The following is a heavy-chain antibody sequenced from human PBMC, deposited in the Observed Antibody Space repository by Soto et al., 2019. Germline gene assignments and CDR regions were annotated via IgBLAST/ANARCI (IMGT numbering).Heavy chain of an antibody. CDR2: VYYSGST. V-gene: IGHV4-39*01. CDR1: GGSISSSSYY. Sequence: SETLSLTCTVSGGSISSSSYYWGWTRQPPGKGLEWIGSVYYSGSTYYNPSLKSRVTISVDTSKNQFSLQLSSVTAADTALYYCXRHTYGNNRYYFDLWGQGSLVTVSS. D-gene: IGHD4-17*01. J-gene: IGHJ4*02. CDR3: XRHTYGNNRYYFDL.